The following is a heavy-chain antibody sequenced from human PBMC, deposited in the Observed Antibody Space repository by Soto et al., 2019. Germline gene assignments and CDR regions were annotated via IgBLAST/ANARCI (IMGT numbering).Heavy chain of an antibody. CDR1: GGSISSGGYY. J-gene: IGHJ4*02. CDR2: IYYSGST. Sequence: QVQLQESGPGLVKPSQTLSLTYTVSGGSISSGGYYWSWIRQHPGKGLEWIGYIYYSGSTYYNPSLKSRVTISVDTSKNQFSLKLSSVTAADTAVYYCARDSPNWGSVSYFDYWGQGTLVTVSS. D-gene: IGHD7-27*01. V-gene: IGHV4-31*03. CDR3: ARDSPNWGSVSYFDY.